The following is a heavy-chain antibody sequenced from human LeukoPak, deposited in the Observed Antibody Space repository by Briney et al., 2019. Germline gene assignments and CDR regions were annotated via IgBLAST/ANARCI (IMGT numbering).Heavy chain of an antibody. CDR1: GGSISGYY. V-gene: IGHV4-59*12. J-gene: IGHJ4*01. Sequence: SETLSLTCTVSGGSISGYYWSWIRQPPGKGLEWIGYIYYSGSTNYNPSLKSRVTISVDTSKNQFSLKLSSVTAASTAVYYCAGVTGYVIEDYSDEGRQGTLVT. CDR3: AGVTGYVIEDYSDE. CDR2: IYYSGST. D-gene: IGHD3-22*01.